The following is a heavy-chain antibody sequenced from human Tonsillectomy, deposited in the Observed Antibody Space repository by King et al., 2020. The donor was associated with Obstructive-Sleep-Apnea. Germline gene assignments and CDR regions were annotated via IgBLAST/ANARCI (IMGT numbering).Heavy chain of an antibody. D-gene: IGHD6-13*01. Sequence: VQLQQGGAGLLKPSETLSLTCAVYGGSFSGCYWSWIRQPPGKGLERSGEITHSGSTNYNPSPKCRVTISVDTSKNQFSLKLSSMTAADTAVYYCARGDVGYSSSWYIHAFDIWGQGTMVAVSS. CDR2: ITHSGST. CDR1: GGSFSGCY. V-gene: IGHV4-34*01. CDR3: ARGDVGYSSSWYIHAFDI. J-gene: IGHJ3*02.